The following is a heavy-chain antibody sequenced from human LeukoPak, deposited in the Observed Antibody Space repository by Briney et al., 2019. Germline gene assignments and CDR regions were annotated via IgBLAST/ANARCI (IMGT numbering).Heavy chain of an antibody. J-gene: IGHJ4*02. CDR2: IYYSGST. CDR3: ATSIAAAGGSLDY. CDR1: GGSISSTSYY. Sequence: PSETLSLTCTVSGGSISSTSYYWGWIRQPPGKGLEWTGSIYYSGSTYYNPSLKSRVTISVDTSKNQFSLKLSSVTAADTAVYYCATSIAAAGGSLDYWGQGTLVTVSS. V-gene: IGHV4-39*07. D-gene: IGHD6-13*01.